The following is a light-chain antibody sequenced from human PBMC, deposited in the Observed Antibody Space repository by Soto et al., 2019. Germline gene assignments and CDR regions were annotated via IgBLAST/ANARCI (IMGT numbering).Light chain of an antibody. V-gene: IGKV3-20*01. CDR2: GAS. Sequence: EIMLTQSPGTLSVSPGHRATLSCGASQTVSGNYLAWYQQKPGQAPRLLIYGASNRATGIPDRFSGSGSATDFTLTISRLEPEDFAVYYCQQYGSSGTFGQGTKVDIK. J-gene: IGKJ1*01. CDR3: QQYGSSGT. CDR1: QTVSGNY.